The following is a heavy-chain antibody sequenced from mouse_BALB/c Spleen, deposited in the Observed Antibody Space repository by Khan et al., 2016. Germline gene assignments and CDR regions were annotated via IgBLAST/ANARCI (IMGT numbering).Heavy chain of an antibody. D-gene: IGHD2-2*01. CDR3: ARDGLCYYSMDY. J-gene: IGHJ4*01. V-gene: IGHV2-6-7*01. CDR1: GFSLIAYG. CDR2: IWGDGTT. Sequence: QVQLKESGPGLVAPSQSLSITCTVSGFSLIAYGVNWVRQPPGKSLEWVGMIWGDGTTDYNSALKSRLNITKDNSKSQVFLKMNSLQSDDTARYYCARDGLCYYSMDYWGQGTSVTVSS.